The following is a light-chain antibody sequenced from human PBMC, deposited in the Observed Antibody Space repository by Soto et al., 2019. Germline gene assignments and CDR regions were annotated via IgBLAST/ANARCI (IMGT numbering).Light chain of an antibody. Sequence: DIVMTQSPLSLPVTLGQPASISCRSSHSLVYSDGNTYLNWFQQRPGQSPRRLIYKVSNRDSGVPDRFSGSGSCTDFTLKYSRVESEDVGIYYCMQGTPFGGGTKVEIK. J-gene: IGKJ4*01. CDR3: MQGTP. CDR1: HSLVYSDGNTY. CDR2: KVS. V-gene: IGKV2-30*01.